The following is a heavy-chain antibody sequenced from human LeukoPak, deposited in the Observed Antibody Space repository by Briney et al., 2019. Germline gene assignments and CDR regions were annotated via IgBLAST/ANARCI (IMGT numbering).Heavy chain of an antibody. J-gene: IGHJ6*03. CDR1: GGSIGSSTYY. CDR3: ARERLSYYYMDA. Sequence: SENLSLNCTVSGGSIGSSTYYWVWIRQPPGRGLEWIGSIYYNGDTYYSPSLQSRISISVATSKNQFSLKLSSVTAADTAVYYCARERLSYYYMDAWGKGTTVTVSS. CDR2: IYYNGDT. D-gene: IGHD1-1*01. V-gene: IGHV4-39*07.